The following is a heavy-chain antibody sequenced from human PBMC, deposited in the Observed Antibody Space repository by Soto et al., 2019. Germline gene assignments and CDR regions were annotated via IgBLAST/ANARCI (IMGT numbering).Heavy chain of an antibody. J-gene: IGHJ6*02. V-gene: IGHV1-18*04. Sequence: GASVKVSCKASGYTFTSYGISWVRQAPGQGLEWMGWISAYNGNTNYAQKLQGRVTMTTDTSTSTAYMELRSLRSDDTAVYYCARDGESGSLYYYGMDVWGQGTTVTVSS. D-gene: IGHD3-3*01. CDR1: GYTFTSYG. CDR3: ARDGESGSLYYYGMDV. CDR2: ISAYNGNT.